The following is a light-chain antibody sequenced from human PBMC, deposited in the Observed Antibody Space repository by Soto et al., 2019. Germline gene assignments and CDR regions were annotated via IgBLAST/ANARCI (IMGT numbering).Light chain of an antibody. V-gene: IGLV3-21*02. CDR3: QVWDGLSDHVI. CDR2: DDS. J-gene: IGLJ2*01. CDR1: NIESKS. Sequence: SYELTQPPSVSVAPGQTARITCGGNNIESKSVHWYQQRPGQAPVLVVHDDSDRSSGIPERISGSNSGNTATLTISRVEAGDEAEYYCQVWDGLSDHVIFGGGTKLTVL.